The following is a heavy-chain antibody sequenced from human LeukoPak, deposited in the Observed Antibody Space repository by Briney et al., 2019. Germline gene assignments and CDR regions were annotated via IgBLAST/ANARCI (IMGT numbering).Heavy chain of an antibody. V-gene: IGHV3-30-3*01. J-gene: IGHJ3*02. CDR3: ARDPYSSSWYSVAFDI. CDR1: GFTLSSYA. Sequence: GGSLRLSCAVSGFTLSSYAMHGVREAPGKGVEGVADISYDGSNKYYADSVKGRFTISRDNSKNTLYLQMNSLRAEDTAVCYCARDPYSSSWYSVAFDIWGQGTMVTVSS. CDR2: ISYDGSNK. D-gene: IGHD6-13*01.